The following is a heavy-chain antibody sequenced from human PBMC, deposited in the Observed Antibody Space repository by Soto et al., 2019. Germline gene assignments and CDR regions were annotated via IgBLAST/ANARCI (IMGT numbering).Heavy chain of an antibody. CDR1: GVTFSSET. J-gene: IGHJ4*02. Sequence: QVQLVQSGADVKKPGSSVKVSCQASGVTFSSETLGWVRQAPGQGLEWVGGIIPLFGTASYAQKFQGRVTITADESTSTVYMELSSLRSDDTAVYFCATELGANPASPFDAWGQGTLVTVSS. CDR3: ATELGANPASPFDA. D-gene: IGHD3-10*01. V-gene: IGHV1-69*01. CDR2: IIPLFGTA.